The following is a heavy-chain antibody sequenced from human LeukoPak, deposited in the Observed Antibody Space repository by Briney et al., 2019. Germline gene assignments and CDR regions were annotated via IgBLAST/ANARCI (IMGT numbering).Heavy chain of an antibody. D-gene: IGHD3-10*01. CDR1: GYTFTSYA. V-gene: IGHV1-3*03. CDR2: INAGNGNT. CDR3: ARGRVSITMVRGVIPGFDP. Sequence: ASVKVSCKASGYTFTSYAMHWVRQAPGQRLEWMGWINAGNGNTKYSQGFQGRVTITRDTSASTAYMELSSLRSEDMAVYYCARGRVSITMVRGVIPGFDPWGQGTLVTVSS. J-gene: IGHJ5*02.